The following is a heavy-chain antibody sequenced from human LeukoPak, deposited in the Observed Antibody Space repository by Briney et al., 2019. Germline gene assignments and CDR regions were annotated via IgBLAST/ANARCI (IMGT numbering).Heavy chain of an antibody. J-gene: IGHJ4*02. CDR2: ISYDGSNK. D-gene: IGHD4-23*01. V-gene: IGHV3-30*14. Sequence: GGSLRLSCAASGFTFSSYAMHWVRQAPGKGLEWVAVISYDGSNKYYADSVKDRFTISRDNSKNTLYLQMNSLRAEDTAVYYCARDPYGGNWFDYWGQGTLVTVSS. CDR3: ARDPYGGNWFDY. CDR1: GFTFSSYA.